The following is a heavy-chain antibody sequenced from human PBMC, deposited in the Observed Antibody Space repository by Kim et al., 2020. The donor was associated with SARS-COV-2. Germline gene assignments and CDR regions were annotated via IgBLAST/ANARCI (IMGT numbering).Heavy chain of an antibody. J-gene: IGHJ5*02. Sequence: SVKVSCKASGGTFSSYAISWVRQAPGQGLEWMGGIIPIFGTANYAQKFQGRVTITADESTSTAYMELSSLRSEDTAVYYCARDRSGWGLNWFDPWGQGTLVTVSS. D-gene: IGHD6-19*01. V-gene: IGHV1-69*13. CDR1: GGTFSSYA. CDR2: IIPIFGTA. CDR3: ARDRSGWGLNWFDP.